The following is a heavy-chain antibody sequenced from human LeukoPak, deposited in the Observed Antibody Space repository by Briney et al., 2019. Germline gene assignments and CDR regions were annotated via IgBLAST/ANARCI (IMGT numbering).Heavy chain of an antibody. Sequence: SETLSLTCAVYGGSFSGYYWSWIRQPPGKGLEWIGEINHSGSTNYNPSLKSRVTISVDTSKNQFSLKLSSVTAADTAVYYCARGSLGFRAGKWFDPWGQGTLVAVSS. D-gene: IGHD3-16*01. V-gene: IGHV4-34*01. CDR1: GGSFSGYY. J-gene: IGHJ5*02. CDR2: INHSGST. CDR3: ARGSLGFRAGKWFDP.